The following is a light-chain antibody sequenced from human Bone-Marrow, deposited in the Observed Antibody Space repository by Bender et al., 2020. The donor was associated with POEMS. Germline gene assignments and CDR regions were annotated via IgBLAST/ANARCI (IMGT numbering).Light chain of an antibody. CDR2: DVS. CDR1: SSDVGGYNY. CDR3: SSYAGSNHFV. Sequence: QSALTQPRSVSGSPGQSVTISCTGTSSDVGGYNYVSWYQQHPGKAPKLLIYDVSDRPSGVSNRFSGSKSGNTASLTISGLQAEDEADYYCSSYAGSNHFVFGTGTKVTVL. V-gene: IGLV2-11*01. J-gene: IGLJ1*01.